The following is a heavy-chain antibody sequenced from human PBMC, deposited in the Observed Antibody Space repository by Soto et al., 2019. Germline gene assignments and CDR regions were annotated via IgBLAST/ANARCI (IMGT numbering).Heavy chain of an antibody. Sequence: QVQLVQSGAEVKKPGASVKVSCKASGYTFTSYAMHWVRQAPGQRLEWMGWINAGNGNTKYSQKFQGRVTITRDTSASTAYMELSSLRSEDTAVYYWASMALHCSSTSCYPRDFDPWGQGTLVTVSS. V-gene: IGHV1-3*01. D-gene: IGHD2-2*01. CDR1: GYTFTSYA. J-gene: IGHJ5*02. CDR3: ASMALHCSSTSCYPRDFDP. CDR2: INAGNGNT.